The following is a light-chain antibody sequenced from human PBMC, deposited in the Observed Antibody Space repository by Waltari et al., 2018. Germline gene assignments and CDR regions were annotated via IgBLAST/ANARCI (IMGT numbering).Light chain of an antibody. V-gene: IGLV1-51*01. CDR3: GTWDSSLSAHV. CDR2: DNN. CDR1: NSSIGATY. J-gene: IGLJ1*01. Sequence: QSVFTQPPSLPPAPGPTVTILGAACNSSIGATYVSWYQQPPGTAPKGLIYDNNKRPSGIPDRFSASKSGTSTTLDITGLQAGNEADYHCGTWDSSLSAHVFGTGTRVTVL.